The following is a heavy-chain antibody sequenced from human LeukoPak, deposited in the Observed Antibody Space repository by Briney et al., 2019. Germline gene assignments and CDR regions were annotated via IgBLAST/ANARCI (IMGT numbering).Heavy chain of an antibody. J-gene: IGHJ5*02. V-gene: IGHV4-30-2*01. CDR1: GGSISSGGYY. CDR2: IYHSGST. D-gene: IGHD3-10*01. CDR3: ARAALPPVYYGSGSSFDP. Sequence: SQTLSLTCTVSGGSISSGGYYWSWIRQPPGKGLEWIGYIYHSGSTYYNPSLKSRVTISVDRSKNQFSLKLSSVTAADTAVYYCARAALPPVYYGSGSSFDPWGQGTLVTVSS.